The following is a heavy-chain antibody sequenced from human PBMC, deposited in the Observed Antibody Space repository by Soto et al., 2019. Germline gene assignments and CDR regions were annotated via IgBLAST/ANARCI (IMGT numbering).Heavy chain of an antibody. V-gene: IGHV3-33*08. J-gene: IGHJ6*03. Sequence: GGSLRLSCAASGFTFSSYAMSWVRQAPGKGLEWVAVIWYDGSNKYYADSVKGRFTISRDNSKNTLYLQMNSLRAEDTAVYYCASSRRYSSSGYYMDVWGKGTTVTVSS. CDR3: ASSRRYSSSGYYMDV. CDR1: GFTFSSYA. D-gene: IGHD6-6*01. CDR2: IWYDGSNK.